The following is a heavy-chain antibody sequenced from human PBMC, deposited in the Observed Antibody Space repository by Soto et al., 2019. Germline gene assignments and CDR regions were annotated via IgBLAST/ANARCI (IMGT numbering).Heavy chain of an antibody. V-gene: IGHV4-39*01. Sequence: QLQLQESGPGLVKPSETLSLTCTVSGGSISSSDYYWGWIRQPPGKGLEWIGTIYYGGSTFYNPALKRRVTISVDTSKNQFSLKLSSVTAADTAVYSCARQFSVYGDSGRYFDFWGQGTLVTVSS. CDR2: IYYGGST. CDR3: ARQFSVYGDSGRYFDF. D-gene: IGHD4-17*01. CDR1: GGSISSSDYY. J-gene: IGHJ4*02.